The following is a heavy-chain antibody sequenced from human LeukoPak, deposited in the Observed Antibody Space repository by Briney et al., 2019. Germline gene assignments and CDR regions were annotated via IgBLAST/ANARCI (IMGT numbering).Heavy chain of an antibody. CDR1: GLTFSSYS. Sequence: GGPLRLSCAASGLTFSSYSMNWVRQASGKGLEWVSYISSSSSTIYYADSVKGRFTISRDNAKNSLYLQMNSLRDEDTAVYYCARVKIVATLPYFDYWGQGTLVTVSS. D-gene: IGHD5-12*01. J-gene: IGHJ4*02. V-gene: IGHV3-48*02. CDR2: ISSSSSTI. CDR3: ARVKIVATLPYFDY.